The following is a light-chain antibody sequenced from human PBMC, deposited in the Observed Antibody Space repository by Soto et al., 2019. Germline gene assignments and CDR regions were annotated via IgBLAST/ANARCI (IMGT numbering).Light chain of an antibody. V-gene: IGKV1-5*01. CDR3: QHYKSYPWT. CDR1: QSISGW. CDR2: EAS. Sequence: DIPMTQSPSTLSASVGDRVTITCRASQSISGWLAWYQQKPGKAPKLLVYEASSLESGVPSRFSGSGSGTEFTLIISGLQPDDFATYYCQHYKSYPWTFGQGTKVEI. J-gene: IGKJ1*01.